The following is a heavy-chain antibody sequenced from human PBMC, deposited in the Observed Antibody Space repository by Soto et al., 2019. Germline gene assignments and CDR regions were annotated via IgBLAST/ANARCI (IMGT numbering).Heavy chain of an antibody. CDR3: ARAPDYYGSGSFRYGMDV. Sequence: QVQLVQSGAEVKKPGASVKVSCKASGYTFTSYYMHWVRQAPGQGLEWMGIINPSGGSTSYAQKCQGRVTMPRDTSTSTVYMELSSLRSEDTAVYYCARAPDYYGSGSFRYGMDVWGQGTTVTVSS. CDR1: GYTFTSYY. CDR2: INPSGGST. V-gene: IGHV1-46*01. D-gene: IGHD3-10*01. J-gene: IGHJ6*02.